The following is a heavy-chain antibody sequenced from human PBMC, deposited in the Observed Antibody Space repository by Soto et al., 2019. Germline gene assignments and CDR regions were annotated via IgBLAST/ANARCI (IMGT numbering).Heavy chain of an antibody. J-gene: IGHJ4*02. CDR2: IYPGDSDT. D-gene: IGHD3-22*01. CDR1: GYSFTNHW. CDR3: ARPSSRVDYDNRGSAFDY. V-gene: IGHV5-51*01. Sequence: LGESLKISCKGSGYSFTNHWIGWVRQMPGKGLEWMGIIYPGDSDTRYSPSFQGQVTISADKSTNTAYLQWSSLQASDTAMYYCARPSSRVDYDNRGSAFDYWGQGALVTVSS.